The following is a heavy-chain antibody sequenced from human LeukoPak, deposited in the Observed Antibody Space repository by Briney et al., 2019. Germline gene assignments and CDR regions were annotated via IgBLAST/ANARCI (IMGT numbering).Heavy chain of an antibody. D-gene: IGHD1-26*01. J-gene: IGHJ4*02. Sequence: ASVKVSCKASGFTFTSSAVQRVRQARGQRLEWMGWIVVVSGNANYAQKFQERVTITRDMSTSTAYMELSSLRSEDTAVYYRAAAGGSYLGSFDYWGQGTLVTVSS. CDR2: IVVVSGNA. CDR1: GFTFTSSA. V-gene: IGHV1-58*01. CDR3: AAAGGSYLGSFDY.